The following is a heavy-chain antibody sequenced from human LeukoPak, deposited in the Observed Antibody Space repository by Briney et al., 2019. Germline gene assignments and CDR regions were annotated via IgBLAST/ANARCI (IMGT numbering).Heavy chain of an antibody. CDR2: INSDGSST. CDR1: GFTFSGYW. J-gene: IGHJ3*02. CDR3: ARSSLDQPFGVGAFDI. Sequence: GGSLRLSCAASGFTFSGYWMHWVRQAPGKGLVWVSRINSDGSSTSYAGSVKGRFTISRDNAKNTLYLQMNSLRAEDTAVYYCARSSLDQPFGVGAFDIWGQGTMVTVSS. D-gene: IGHD3-10*01. V-gene: IGHV3-74*01.